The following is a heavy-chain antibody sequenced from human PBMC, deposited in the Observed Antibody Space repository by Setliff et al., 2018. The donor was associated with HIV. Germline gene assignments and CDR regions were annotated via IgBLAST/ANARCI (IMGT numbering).Heavy chain of an antibody. J-gene: IGHJ6*03. D-gene: IGHD2-15*01. V-gene: IGHV1-69*13. CDR2: IIPIFGTA. Sequence: SVKVSCKAPGGTISNYGISWVRQAPGQGFEWMGGIIPIFGTANYAQKFQGRVTITADESTNTAYMDLSSLRSDDTAVYYCARVLTVGDCSAGSCYSRAYYYYHMDVWGKGTAVTVSS. CDR1: GGTISNYG. CDR3: ARVLTVGDCSAGSCYSRAYYYYHMDV.